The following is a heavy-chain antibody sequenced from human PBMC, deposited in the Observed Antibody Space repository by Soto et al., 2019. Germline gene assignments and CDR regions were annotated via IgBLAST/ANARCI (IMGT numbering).Heavy chain of an antibody. D-gene: IGHD6-19*01. CDR3: ARANSGWYAPFDY. J-gene: IGHJ4*02. CDR2: ISSNGVNT. Sequence: PGGPMRVWSGASGGTFSSFGRHWVSKAPGKGLEYVSAISSNGVNTYSANSVKGRFTISRDNSKNTLYLQMGSLRAEDMAVYSCARANSGWYAPFDYWGQRPLVTVSS. V-gene: IGHV3-64*01. CDR1: GGTFSSFG.